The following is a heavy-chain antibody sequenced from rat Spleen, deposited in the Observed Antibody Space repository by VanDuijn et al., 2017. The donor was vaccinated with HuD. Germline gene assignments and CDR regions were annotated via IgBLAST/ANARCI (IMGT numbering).Heavy chain of an antibody. CDR1: GINFSNYY. CDR3: ARPYYYDAPFAY. CDR2: ISYEGSST. D-gene: IGHD1-12*01. V-gene: IGHV5-22*01. J-gene: IGHJ3*01. Sequence: EVQLVESGGGSVQPGRSMKLSCAASGINFSNYYMAWVRQAPTKGLEWVASISYEGSSTYYGDTVKGRFTISRDNAKSTLYLQLDSLKSEDTATYYCARPYYYDAPFAYWGQGTLVTVSS.